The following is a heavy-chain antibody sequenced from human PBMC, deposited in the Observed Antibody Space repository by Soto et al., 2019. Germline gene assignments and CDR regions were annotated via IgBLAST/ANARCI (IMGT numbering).Heavy chain of an antibody. CDR2: INHSGST. J-gene: IGHJ3*02. Sequence: SQPLPLTCAVYGESFSDYYWSWIRQPPGKGLEWIGEINHSGSTNYNPSLKSRVTISVDTSKNQFSLKLSSVTAADTAVYYCARGVGESCSGGSCYDAFDIWGQGTMVTVSS. CDR1: GESFSDYY. CDR3: ARGVGESCSGGSCYDAFDI. D-gene: IGHD2-15*01. V-gene: IGHV4-34*01.